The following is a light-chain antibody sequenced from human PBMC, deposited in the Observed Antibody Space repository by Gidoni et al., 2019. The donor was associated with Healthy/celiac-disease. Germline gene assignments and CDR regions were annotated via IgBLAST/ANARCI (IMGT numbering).Light chain of an antibody. CDR3: QAWDSSTYV. J-gene: IGLJ1*01. Sequence: SYELTQPPSVSVPPGPTASITCAGDTLGDKYACWYQQKPGQSPGLVIYQDSKRPSGIPERFSGSNSGNTATLTISGTQAMDEADYYCQAWDSSTYVFGTGTKVTVL. CDR2: QDS. CDR1: TLGDKY. V-gene: IGLV3-1*01.